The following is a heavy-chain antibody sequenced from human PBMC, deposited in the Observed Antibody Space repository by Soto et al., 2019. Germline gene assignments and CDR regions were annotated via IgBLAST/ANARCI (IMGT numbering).Heavy chain of an antibody. CDR2: ISYDVTYK. CDR1: GFTFSTYI. V-gene: IGHV3-30-3*01. Sequence: PGGSLRLSCAASGFTFSTYIMHWVRQAPGKGLEWVAAISYDVTYKYYADSVKGRFTISRDNSRNTLYLQMDSLRDEDTAVYYCARGAPYDTSGYYFDYWGQGTLVTVSS. D-gene: IGHD3-22*01. CDR3: ARGAPYDTSGYYFDY. J-gene: IGHJ4*02.